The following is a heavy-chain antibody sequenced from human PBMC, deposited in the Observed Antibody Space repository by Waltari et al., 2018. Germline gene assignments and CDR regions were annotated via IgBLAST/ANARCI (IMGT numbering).Heavy chain of an antibody. CDR1: GITFNHYG. CDR2: IWNDGSSE. CDR3: VTDGHPYYFEH. Sequence: QVQLVESGGGVVQPGTSLRLSCVASGITFNHYGMHWVRQAPGKGVEWVTTIWNDGSSESGGESVKGRFTISRDNSKNTLYLHMNSLRTEDTAVYYCVTDGHPYYFEHWGQGTLVTVSS. V-gene: IGHV3-33*01. J-gene: IGHJ4*02.